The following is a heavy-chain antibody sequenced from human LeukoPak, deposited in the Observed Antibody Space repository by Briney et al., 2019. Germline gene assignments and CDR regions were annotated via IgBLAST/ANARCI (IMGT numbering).Heavy chain of an antibody. D-gene: IGHD3-3*01. J-gene: IGHJ3*02. V-gene: IGHV4-59*01. CDR1: GGSISGYY. CDR3: ARTGTPYYDFWSGYPDAFDI. Sequence: SETLSLTCTVSGGSISGYYWSWIRQPPGKGLEWIGYIYYSGSTNYNPSLKSRVTISVDTSKNQFSLKLSSVTAADTAVYYCARTGTPYYDFWSGYPDAFDIWGQGTMVTVSS. CDR2: IYYSGST.